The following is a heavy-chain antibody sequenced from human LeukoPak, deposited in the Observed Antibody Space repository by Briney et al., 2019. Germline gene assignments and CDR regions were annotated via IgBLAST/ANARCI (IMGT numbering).Heavy chain of an antibody. V-gene: IGHV3-30*18. CDR1: GFTFSSYG. CDR3: AKLWRGYYFDY. J-gene: IGHJ4*02. D-gene: IGHD3-22*01. CDR2: ISYDGSDK. Sequence: GGSLRLSCAASGFTFSSYGMHWVRQAPGKGLEWVAVISYDGSDKYYADSVKGRFTISRDNSKKTLYLQMNSLRAEDTAVYYCAKLWRGYYFDYWGQGTLVTVSS.